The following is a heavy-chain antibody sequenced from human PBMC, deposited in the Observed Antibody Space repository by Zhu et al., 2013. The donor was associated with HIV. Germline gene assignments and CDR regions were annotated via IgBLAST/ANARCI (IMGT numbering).Heavy chain of an antibody. CDR2: IIPGLGLT. Sequence: EVQLVQSGAEVQKPGATVKISCKVSGYSVRSNYMHWVQQAPGKGLEWMGRIIPGLGLTQFAQKLQDRVILTADESTNTAYMELRSLRFEDTALYYCATEGANDYGDPLGGVGWLDTWGQGNPYYRLL. J-gene: IGHJ5*02. CDR3: ATEGANDYGDPLGGVGWLDT. V-gene: IGHV1-69-2*01. D-gene: IGHD4-17*01. CDR1: GYSVRSNY.